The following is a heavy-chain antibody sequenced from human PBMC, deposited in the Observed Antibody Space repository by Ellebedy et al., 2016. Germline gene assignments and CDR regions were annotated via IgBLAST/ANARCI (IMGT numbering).Heavy chain of an antibody. D-gene: IGHD2-8*01. CDR2: VYTGGST. CDR3: AREVYVAGSHHYGLDV. V-gene: IGHV4-4*07. Sequence: SETLSLTCTVSGSSISSYYWSWIRQPAGKALEWIGRVYTGGSTNYNPSLKSRVTMSIDTSKNQFSVRLSSVTAADTALYYCAREVYVAGSHHYGLDVWGQGTTVTVSS. CDR1: GSSISSYY. J-gene: IGHJ6*02.